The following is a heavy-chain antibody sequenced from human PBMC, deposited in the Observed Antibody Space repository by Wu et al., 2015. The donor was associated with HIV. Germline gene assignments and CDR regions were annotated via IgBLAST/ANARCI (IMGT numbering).Heavy chain of an antibody. J-gene: IGHJ1*01. Sequence: QVQLMQSGAEVKKPGASVKVSCKTSGYSFTGNYIHWVRQAPGQGLEWMGWINPNSGGSKSPQKFQGRVTMTRDTSVSTVYLELTRLKFDDTAIYYCTKDYGIVGSTLPEYFQHWGQGTLVTVSP. D-gene: IGHD1-26*01. CDR3: TKDYGIVGSTLPEYFQH. V-gene: IGHV1-2*02. CDR2: INPNSGGS. CDR1: GYSFTGNY.